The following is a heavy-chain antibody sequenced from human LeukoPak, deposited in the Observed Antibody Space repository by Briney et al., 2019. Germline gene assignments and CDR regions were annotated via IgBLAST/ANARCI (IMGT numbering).Heavy chain of an antibody. CDR2: IIHTGRT. CDR1: GGSFSGYY. D-gene: IGHD2/OR15-2a*01. Sequence: SETLSLTCGVYGGSFSGYYWTWIRQSPGMGLEWIGEIIHTGRTNYNPSLTSRVSLSVATSKNQFSLELSSVTAADTAVYYCARGILITVYAAFDNWGQGTLVTVSS. J-gene: IGHJ4*02. V-gene: IGHV4-34*01. CDR3: ARGILITVYAAFDN.